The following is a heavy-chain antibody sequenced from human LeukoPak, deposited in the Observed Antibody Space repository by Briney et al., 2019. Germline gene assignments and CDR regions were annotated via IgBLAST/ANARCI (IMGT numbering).Heavy chain of an antibody. V-gene: IGHV1-2*02. CDR2: INPYSGDS. Sequence: ASVKVSCKASGYNFTDYRLHWVRQAPGQGLEWMGWINPYSGDSNYAQKFQGRVTMTMDTSISTAHMELRSLRSDETAIYYCARQRYYDSSGYYENWGQGTLVTVSS. J-gene: IGHJ4*02. D-gene: IGHD3-22*01. CDR3: ARQRYYDSSGYYEN. CDR1: GYNFTDYR.